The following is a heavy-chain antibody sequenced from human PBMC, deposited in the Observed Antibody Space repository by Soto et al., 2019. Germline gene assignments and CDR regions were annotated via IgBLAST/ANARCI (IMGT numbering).Heavy chain of an antibody. D-gene: IGHD5-12*01. Sequence: SETLALTCTVSGDSVTRGDYYWSWIRQPPGKGLEWIGYIYYSGNTNYSPSLKSRVAISLDTSNNQSSLKLSSVTAADTAVYFGARIPVATYMSCWFDPWGQGTLVTVSS. CDR3: ARIPVATYMSCWFDP. V-gene: IGHV4-61*08. J-gene: IGHJ5*02. CDR2: IYYSGNT. CDR1: GDSVTRGDYY.